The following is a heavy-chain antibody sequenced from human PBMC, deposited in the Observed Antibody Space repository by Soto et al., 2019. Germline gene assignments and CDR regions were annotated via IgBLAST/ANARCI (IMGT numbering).Heavy chain of an antibody. Sequence: QVQLQESGPGLVKPSQTLSLTCTVSGGSISSGGYYWSWIRQHPGKGLEWIGYIYYNGNTYYNPSLKSRVTISVDTSKNKFSLKMSAVTAADTAVYYCARGIRRSGYSYWGQGTLVTVSS. V-gene: IGHV4-31*03. CDR3: ARGIRRSGYSY. CDR1: GGSISSGGYY. J-gene: IGHJ4*02. D-gene: IGHD3-22*01. CDR2: IYYNGNT.